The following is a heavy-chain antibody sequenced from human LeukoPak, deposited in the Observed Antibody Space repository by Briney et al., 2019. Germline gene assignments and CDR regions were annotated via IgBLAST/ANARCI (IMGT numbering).Heavy chain of an antibody. CDR3: AKDQNDYGGNSGSFDY. J-gene: IGHJ4*02. CDR1: GFTFRSYG. Sequence: QPGGSLRLSCAASGFTFRSYGMNWVPQAPGKGLEWVSAISGSAGSTYYADSVKGRFTISRDNSKNTLYLQMNSLRAEDTAVYYCAKDQNDYGGNSGSFDYWGQGTLVTVSS. V-gene: IGHV3-23*01. D-gene: IGHD4-23*01. CDR2: ISGSAGST.